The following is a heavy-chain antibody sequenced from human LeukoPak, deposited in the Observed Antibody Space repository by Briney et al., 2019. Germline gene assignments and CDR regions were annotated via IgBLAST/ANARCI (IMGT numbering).Heavy chain of an antibody. D-gene: IGHD1-26*01. J-gene: IGHJ6*02. V-gene: IGHV3-30*04. CDR3: ARETELLDYYGMDV. CDR2: ISYDGSNK. CDR1: GFTFSSYA. Sequence: GGSLRLSCAASGFTFSSYAMHWVRQAPGKGLEWVAVISYDGSNKYYADSVKGRFTISRDNSKNTLYPQMNCLRAEDTAVYYCARETELLDYYGMDVWGQGTTVTVSS.